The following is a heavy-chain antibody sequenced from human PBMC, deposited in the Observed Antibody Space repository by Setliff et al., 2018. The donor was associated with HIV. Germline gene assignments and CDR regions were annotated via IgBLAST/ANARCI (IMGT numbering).Heavy chain of an antibody. CDR2: IKQDGSEK. J-gene: IGHJ4*02. CDR1: GFTFSSYS. Sequence: SLRLSCAASGFTFSSYSMNWVRQAPGKGLEWVANIKQDGSEKNYMDSVKGRFTISRDNAKNSLYLQMNSLRAEDTAVYYCARGLSTVENDYWGQGTLVTVSS. CDR3: ARGLSTVENDY. V-gene: IGHV3-7*05. D-gene: IGHD6-19*01.